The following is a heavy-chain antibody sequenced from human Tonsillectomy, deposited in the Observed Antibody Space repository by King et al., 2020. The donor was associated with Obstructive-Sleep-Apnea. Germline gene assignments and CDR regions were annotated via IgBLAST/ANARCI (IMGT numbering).Heavy chain of an antibody. CDR2: LSNDGNVK. CDR3: ARDRRDCTSTICYGHYYYDMDV. V-gene: IGHV3-30*04. D-gene: IGHD2-2*01. CDR1: GFTFSSFP. Sequence: VQLVESGGGVVQPGRSLRLSCAASGFTFSSFPMHWVRQAPGEGLEWVAVLSNDGNVKYYLDTVKGRFTLSRDNSGNTLSLQMNSLRTEDTAVYYCARDRRDCTSTICYGHYYYDMDVWGQGTTVTVSS. J-gene: IGHJ6*02.